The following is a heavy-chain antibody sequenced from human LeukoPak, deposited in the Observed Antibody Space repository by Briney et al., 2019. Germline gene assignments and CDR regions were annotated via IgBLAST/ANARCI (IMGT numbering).Heavy chain of an antibody. CDR3: ARESFEATEELDY. Sequence: GGSLRLSCAASGFIFSSFSMNWVRQAPGKGLEWVAVIWYDGSKKYYVDSVKGRFTISRDSSKNTLYLQMNSLRAEDTAVYYCARESFEATEELDYWGQGTLVTVSS. V-gene: IGHV3-33*08. D-gene: IGHD5-24*01. CDR1: GFIFSSFS. J-gene: IGHJ4*02. CDR2: IWYDGSKK.